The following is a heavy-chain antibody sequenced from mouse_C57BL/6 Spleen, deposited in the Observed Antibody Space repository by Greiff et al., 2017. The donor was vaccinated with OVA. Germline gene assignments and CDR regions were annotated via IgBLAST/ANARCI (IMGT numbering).Heavy chain of an antibody. D-gene: IGHD1-1*01. Sequence: VQLQQSGAELVKPGASVKISCKASGYTFTDYYINWVKQRPGQGLEWIGKIGPGSGSTYYNEKSKGKATLTADKSSSTAYMQLSSLTSEDSAVYFCARKGNYYGSSYGAMDYWGQGTSVTVSS. CDR3: ARKGNYYGSSYGAMDY. J-gene: IGHJ4*01. CDR1: GYTFTDYY. CDR2: IGPGSGST. V-gene: IGHV1-77*01.